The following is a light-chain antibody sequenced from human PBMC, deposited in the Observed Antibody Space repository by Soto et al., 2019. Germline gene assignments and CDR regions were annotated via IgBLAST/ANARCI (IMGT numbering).Light chain of an antibody. CDR1: QSVSSN. V-gene: IGKV3-15*01. J-gene: IGKJ5*01. Sequence: EIVMTQSPATLSVSPGERATLSCRASQSVSSNLAWYQQKPGQAPRLLIYGASTRATGIPARFSGSGSGTDFTLTISSLQPADSATYYCQQSYRTPITFGQGTRLEIK. CDR2: GAS. CDR3: QQSYRTPIT.